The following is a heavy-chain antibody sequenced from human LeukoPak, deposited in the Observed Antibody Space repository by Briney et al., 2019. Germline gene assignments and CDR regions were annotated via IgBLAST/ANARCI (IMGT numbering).Heavy chain of an antibody. CDR3: ARAEWLRLFDY. Sequence: GGSLRLSCAASGFTFSSYSMNWVRQAPGKWLEWVSYISSSSSTIYYADSVKGRFTISRDNAKNSLYLQMNSLRAEDTAVYYCARAEWLRLFDYWGQGTLVTVSS. V-gene: IGHV3-48*01. D-gene: IGHD5-12*01. CDR2: ISSSSSTI. J-gene: IGHJ4*02. CDR1: GFTFSSYS.